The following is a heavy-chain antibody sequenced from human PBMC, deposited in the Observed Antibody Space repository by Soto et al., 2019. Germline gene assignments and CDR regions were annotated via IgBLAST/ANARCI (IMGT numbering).Heavy chain of an antibody. CDR1: GFTFSSYA. V-gene: IGHV3-23*01. CDR3: ADQLAARDDGCES. J-gene: IGHJ3*02. CDR2: ISGSGGST. D-gene: IGHD6-6*01. Sequence: GGSLRLSCAASGFTFSSYAMSWVRQAPGKGLEWVSAISGSGGSTYYADSVKGRFTISRDNSKNTLYLQMNSLRAEDTAVYYCADQLAARDDGCESWGQGTMVTVSS.